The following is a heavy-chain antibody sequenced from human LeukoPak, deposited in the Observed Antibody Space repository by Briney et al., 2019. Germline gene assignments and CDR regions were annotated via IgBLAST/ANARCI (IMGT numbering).Heavy chain of an antibody. V-gene: IGHV4-39*07. Sequence: PSETLSLTCTVSGGSISSSSYYWGWIRQPPGKGLEWIGSIYYSGSTYYNPSLKSRVTISVDTSKNQFSLKLSPVTAADTAVHYCARGRGWLQLLFVDGAFDIWGQGTMVTVSS. D-gene: IGHD5-24*01. J-gene: IGHJ3*02. CDR1: GGSISSSSYY. CDR3: ARGRGWLQLLFVDGAFDI. CDR2: IYYSGST.